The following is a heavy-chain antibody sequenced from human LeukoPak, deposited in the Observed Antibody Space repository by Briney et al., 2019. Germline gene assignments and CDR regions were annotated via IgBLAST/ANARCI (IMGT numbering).Heavy chain of an antibody. Sequence: GRSLRLSCAASGFTFSGYAMHWVRQAPGKGLEWVAVISYDGSNKYYADSVKGRFTISRDNSKNTLYLQMNSLRAEDTAVYYCARDPRDCSSTSCGYLDYWGQGTLVTVSS. CDR2: ISYDGSNK. D-gene: IGHD2-2*01. V-gene: IGHV3-30*04. CDR3: ARDPRDCSSTSCGYLDY. J-gene: IGHJ4*02. CDR1: GFTFSGYA.